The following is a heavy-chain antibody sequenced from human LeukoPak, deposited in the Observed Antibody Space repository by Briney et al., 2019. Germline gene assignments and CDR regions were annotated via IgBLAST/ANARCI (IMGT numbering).Heavy chain of an antibody. CDR2: IYYSGST. CDR3: AGGPPGLRWCRNWFDP. Sequence: SETLSLTCTVSGGSISSYYWSWIRQPPGKGLEWIGYIYYSGSTNYNPSLKSRVTISVDTSKNQFSLKLSSVTAADTAVYYCAGGPPGLRWCRNWFDPWGQGTLVTVSS. J-gene: IGHJ5*02. CDR1: GGSISSYY. V-gene: IGHV4-59*01. D-gene: IGHD4-23*01.